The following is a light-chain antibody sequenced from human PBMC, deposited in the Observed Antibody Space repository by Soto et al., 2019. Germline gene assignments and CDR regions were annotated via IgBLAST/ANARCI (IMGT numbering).Light chain of an antibody. CDR1: QDIGNW. V-gene: IGKV1-12*01. J-gene: IGKJ5*01. CDR2: SSS. Sequence: DIQVTQSPPSMAASVGDRVTITCRASQDIGNWMTWYQQKPGKAPKLLIYSSSTLVRGVPSRFSGSGSGTEFTLTISGLQPEDSLTYYCQQAKSFPITFCQGTRLEIK. CDR3: QQAKSFPIT.